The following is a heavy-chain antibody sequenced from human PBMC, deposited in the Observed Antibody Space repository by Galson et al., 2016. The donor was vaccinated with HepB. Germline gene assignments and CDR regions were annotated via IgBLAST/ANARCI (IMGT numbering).Heavy chain of an antibody. V-gene: IGHV3-23*01. D-gene: IGHD1-14*01. J-gene: IGHJ5*02. Sequence: SLRLSCAASGFTFSSYAMSWVRQAPGKGLEWASSISDSGVTTYDADSVKGRFTISRDNSKNTLHLQMDGLRAEDTAVYYCAKAPEASPWGQGTLVTVSS. CDR2: ISDSGVTT. CDR1: GFTFSSYA. CDR3: AKAPEASP.